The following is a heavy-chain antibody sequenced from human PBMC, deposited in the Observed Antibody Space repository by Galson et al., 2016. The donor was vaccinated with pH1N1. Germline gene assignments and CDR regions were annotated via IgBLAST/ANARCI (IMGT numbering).Heavy chain of an antibody. Sequence: LSLTCSVSGGSINTYYWSWIRQPAGKGLEWIGRIYASGSTIYGPSLKGRVTMSFDTSKNQFSLNLRFVPAADTAVYYCAREEIVWGVGWTHGLGVWGQGTTVTVSS. D-gene: IGHD2-15*01. CDR3: AREEIVWGVGWTHGLGV. V-gene: IGHV4-4*07. J-gene: IGHJ6*02. CDR1: GGSINTYY. CDR2: IYASGST.